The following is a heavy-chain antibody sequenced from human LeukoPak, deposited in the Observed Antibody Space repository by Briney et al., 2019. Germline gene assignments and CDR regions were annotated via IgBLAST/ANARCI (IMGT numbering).Heavy chain of an antibody. J-gene: IGHJ4*02. D-gene: IGHD6-13*01. Sequence: ASVKVSCKASGGTFSSYAISWVRQAPGQGLEWMGIINPSGGSTSYAQKFQGRVTMTRDTSTSTVYMELSSLRSEDTAVYYCARVGRVGSSPLGYWGQGALVTVSS. CDR3: ARVGRVGSSPLGY. CDR2: INPSGGST. V-gene: IGHV1-46*01. CDR1: GGTFSSYA.